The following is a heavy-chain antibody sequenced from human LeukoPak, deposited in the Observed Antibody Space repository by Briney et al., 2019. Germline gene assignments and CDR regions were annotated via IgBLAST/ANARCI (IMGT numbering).Heavy chain of an antibody. CDR1: GFTFSTYW. J-gene: IGHJ4*02. D-gene: IGHD1-26*01. CDR2: IKQDGSDK. V-gene: IGHV3-7*01. Sequence: PGGSLRLSCAASGFTFSTYWMSWVRQAPGKGLEWVANIKQDGSDKYYVDSVKGRFTISRDNAQSSLYLQMGSLRPEDTAVYYCARDRYQWEPPGWGQGTLVTVSS. CDR3: ARDRYQWEPPG.